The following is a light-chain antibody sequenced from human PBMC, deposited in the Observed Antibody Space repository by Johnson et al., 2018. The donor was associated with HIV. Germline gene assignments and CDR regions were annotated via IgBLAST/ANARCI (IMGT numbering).Light chain of an antibody. V-gene: IGLV1-51*01. J-gene: IGLJ1*01. CDR3: GTWDSRLTPFFV. CDR2: DNN. CDR1: SSNIWNNY. Sequence: QSVLTQPPSVSAAPGQKVTISCSGSSSNIWNNYVSWYQQLPGTAPKLLIYDNNKRPSGIPDRFSSSKSGTSATLGITGLQTGDEADYYGGTWDSRLTPFFVFGTATKVTVL.